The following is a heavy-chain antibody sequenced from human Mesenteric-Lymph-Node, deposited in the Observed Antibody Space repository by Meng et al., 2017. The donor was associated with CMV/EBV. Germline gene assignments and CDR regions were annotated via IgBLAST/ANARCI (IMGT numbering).Heavy chain of an antibody. CDR2: ISSSGSTI. Sequence: GESLKISCAASGFTFSSYGMHWVRQAPGKGLEWVSYISSSGSTIYYADSVKGRFTISRDNAKNSLYLQMNSLRAEDTAVYYCARDQSFSYYGSGSYYPYYGMDVWGQGTTVTVSS. V-gene: IGHV3-48*04. CDR3: ARDQSFSYYGSGSYYPYYGMDV. J-gene: IGHJ6*02. CDR1: GFTFSSYG. D-gene: IGHD3-10*01.